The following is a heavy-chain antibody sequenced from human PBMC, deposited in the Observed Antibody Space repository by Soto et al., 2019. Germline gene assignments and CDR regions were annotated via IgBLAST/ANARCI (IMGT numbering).Heavy chain of an antibody. J-gene: IGHJ5*02. CDR1: GGTFSSYA. Sequence: QVQLVQSGAEVKKPGSSVKVSCKASGGTFSSYAISWVRQAPGQGLEWMGGIIPIFGTANYAQKFQGRVTITADESTSTAYMELSSLRSEDTAVYYCARDGRVWGIAAYENWFDPWGQGTLVTVSS. D-gene: IGHD6-13*01. CDR2: IIPIFGTA. V-gene: IGHV1-69*01. CDR3: ARDGRVWGIAAYENWFDP.